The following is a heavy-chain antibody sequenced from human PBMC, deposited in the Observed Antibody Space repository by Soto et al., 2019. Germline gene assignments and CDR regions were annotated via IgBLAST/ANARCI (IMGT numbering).Heavy chain of an antibody. Sequence: SVKVSCKASGGTFSSYAISWVRQAPGQGLEWMGGIIPIFGTANYAQKFQGRVTITADESTSTAYMELSSLRSEDTAVYYCASCRDGYKYDLDYWGQATLVTVSS. CDR2: IIPIFGTA. V-gene: IGHV1-69*13. D-gene: IGHD5-12*01. J-gene: IGHJ4*02. CDR3: ASCRDGYKYDLDY. CDR1: GGTFSSYA.